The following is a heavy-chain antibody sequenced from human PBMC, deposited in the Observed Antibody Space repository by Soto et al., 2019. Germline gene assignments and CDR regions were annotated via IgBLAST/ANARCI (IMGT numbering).Heavy chain of an antibody. Sequence: PSETLSLTCTVSGVSITSDLDFWGWVRQPPGKGLEWIGYIYYSGSTNYNPSLKSRVTISVDTSKNQFSLKLSSVTAADTAVYYCARESGEPGLLAAGFDYWGQGTLVTVSS. CDR1: GVSITSDLDF. CDR2: IYYSGST. V-gene: IGHV4-61*01. CDR3: ARESGEPGLLAAGFDY. J-gene: IGHJ4*02. D-gene: IGHD6-13*01.